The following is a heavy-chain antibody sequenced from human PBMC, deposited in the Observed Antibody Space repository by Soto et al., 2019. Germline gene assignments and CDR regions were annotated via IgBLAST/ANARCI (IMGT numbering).Heavy chain of an antibody. CDR2: ISAYNGNT. Sequence: ASVKVSCKASGYTFTSYGIRWVRQAPGQGLEWMGWISAYNGNTNYAQKLQGRVTMTTDTSTSTAYMELRSLRSDDTAVYYCARATYYDFWSGPAEGWFDPWGQGTLVTSPQ. CDR1: GYTFTSYG. D-gene: IGHD3-3*01. V-gene: IGHV1-18*01. CDR3: ARATYYDFWSGPAEGWFDP. J-gene: IGHJ5*02.